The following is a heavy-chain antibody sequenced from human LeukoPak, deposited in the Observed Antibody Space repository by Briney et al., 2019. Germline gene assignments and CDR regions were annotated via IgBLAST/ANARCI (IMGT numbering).Heavy chain of an antibody. CDR3: ARFPRRITMIVVAYAFDI. CDR1: GYTFTGYY. Sequence: ASVKVSCKASGYTFTGYYMHSVRQAPGQGLEWMGWINPNSGGTNYAQKFQGRVTMTRDTSISTAYMELSRLRSDDTAVYYCARFPRRITMIVVAYAFDIWGQGTMVTVSS. CDR2: INPNSGGT. V-gene: IGHV1-2*02. D-gene: IGHD3-22*01. J-gene: IGHJ3*02.